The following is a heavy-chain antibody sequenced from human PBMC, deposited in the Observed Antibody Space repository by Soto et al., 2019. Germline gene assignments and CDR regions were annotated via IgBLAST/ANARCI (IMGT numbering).Heavy chain of an antibody. Sequence: SETLSLTCTVSGGSISSTPYYWGWIRQPPGKGLEWIASIYYSGNTYYNPSLKGRVTMYVDTSKNQFSLKLRSVTAADTAVYYCARHDGYSYGYNDYWGQGTLVTVSS. CDR3: ARHDGYSYGYNDY. J-gene: IGHJ4*02. D-gene: IGHD5-18*01. CDR2: IYYSGNT. CDR1: GGSISSTPYY. V-gene: IGHV4-39*01.